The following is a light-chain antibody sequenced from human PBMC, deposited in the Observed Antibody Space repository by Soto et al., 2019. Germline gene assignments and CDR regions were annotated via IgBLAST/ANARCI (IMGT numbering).Light chain of an antibody. V-gene: IGKV1-39*01. CDR3: QQSYSTPLT. J-gene: IGKJ4*01. Sequence: DIQMTQSPSSLSASVGERVTITCRASQSISSYLNWYQQKPGKAPKLLIYAASSLQSGVPSRFSRSGSGTDVTLTISSLQPEDFATYYCQQSYSTPLTFGGGTKVEIK. CDR2: AAS. CDR1: QSISSY.